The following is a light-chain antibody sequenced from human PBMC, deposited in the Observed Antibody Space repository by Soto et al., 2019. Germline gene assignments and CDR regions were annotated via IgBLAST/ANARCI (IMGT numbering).Light chain of an antibody. CDR2: GVT. V-gene: IGLV2-8*01. J-gene: IGLJ3*02. Sequence: QSVLAQPPSASGSPGQSVTISCTGSGSDIGAYNFVSWYQQPPGKAPKLMIFGVTEPPSGVPDRFSGSKSGNTASLTVSGLQADDEAVYYCYSYAGRNIWVFGGGTKLTVL. CDR3: YSYAGRNIWV. CDR1: GSDIGAYNF.